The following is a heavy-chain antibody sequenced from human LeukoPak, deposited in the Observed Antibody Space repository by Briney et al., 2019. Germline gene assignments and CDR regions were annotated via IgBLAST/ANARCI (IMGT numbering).Heavy chain of an antibody. CDR2: IYYSGST. CDR3: AAGRYYYGSGDEQA. V-gene: IGHV4-59*01. D-gene: IGHD3-10*01. CDR1: GGSISSYY. J-gene: IGHJ4*02. Sequence: SETLSLTCTVSGGSISSYYWSWIRQPPGKGLEWIGYIYYSGSTNYNPSLKSRVTISVDTSKNQFSLKLSSVTAADTAVYYCAAGRYYYGSGDEQAWGQGTLVTVSS.